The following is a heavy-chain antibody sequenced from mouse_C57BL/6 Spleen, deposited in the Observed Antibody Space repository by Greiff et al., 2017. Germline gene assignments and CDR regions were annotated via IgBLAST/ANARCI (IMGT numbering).Heavy chain of an antibody. Sequence: QVQLQQSGAELARPGASVKLSCKASGYTFTSYGISWVKQRTGQGLEWIGEIYPRSGNTYYNEKFKGKATLTADKSSSTAYMELRSLTSEDSAVFFCARDPLLLRSNWYFDVWGTGTTVTVSS. V-gene: IGHV1-81*01. CDR2: IYPRSGNT. J-gene: IGHJ1*03. D-gene: IGHD1-1*01. CDR3: ARDPLLLRSNWYFDV. CDR1: GYTFTSYG.